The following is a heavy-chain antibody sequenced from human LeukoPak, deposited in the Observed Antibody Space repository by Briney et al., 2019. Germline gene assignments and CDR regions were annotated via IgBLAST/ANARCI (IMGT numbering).Heavy chain of an antibody. CDR2: FDPEDGDT. D-gene: IGHD3-22*01. CDR3: AAVPMIRTPPIDY. V-gene: IGHV1-24*01. CDR1: GYTLTELS. Sequence: ASVKVSCKVSGYTLTELSMHWVRQAPGQGLEWMGGFDPEDGDTIYAQKFQGRVTMTEDTSTDTAYMELSSLRSEDTAVYYCAAVPMIRTPPIDYWGQGTLVTVSS. J-gene: IGHJ4*02.